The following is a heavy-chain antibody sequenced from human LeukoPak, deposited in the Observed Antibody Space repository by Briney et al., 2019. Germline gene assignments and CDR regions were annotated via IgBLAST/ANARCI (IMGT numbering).Heavy chain of an antibody. J-gene: IGHJ4*02. Sequence: WESLRLSCAASGFTFTSYAMSWVRQAPGKGLEWVSGISAGGENTDYADSVKGRFTISRDNSKNTLYLQVNSLRAEDTAAYYCAKSEGSSSPRRFDYWGAGNLATVSS. CDR2: ISAGGENT. D-gene: IGHD6-19*01. CDR1: GFTFTSYA. CDR3: AKSEGSSSPRRFDY. V-gene: IGHV3-23*01.